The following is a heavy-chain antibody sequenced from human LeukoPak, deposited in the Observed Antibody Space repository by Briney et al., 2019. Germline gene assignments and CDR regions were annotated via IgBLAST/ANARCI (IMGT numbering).Heavy chain of an antibody. Sequence: PSETLSLTCTVSGGSIRSSYYYWGWIRQPPGKGLEWIGSIYDSGSTYYNPSLKSRVTISVDTSKNQFSLKLSSVTAADTAVYYCASSSWYGYDAFDIWGQGTMVTVSS. CDR1: GGSIRSSYYY. CDR3: ASSSWYGYDAFDI. J-gene: IGHJ3*02. D-gene: IGHD6-13*01. CDR2: IYDSGST. V-gene: IGHV4-39*07.